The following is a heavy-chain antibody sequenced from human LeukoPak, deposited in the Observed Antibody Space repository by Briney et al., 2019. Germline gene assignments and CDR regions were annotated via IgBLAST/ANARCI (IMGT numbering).Heavy chain of an antibody. Sequence: SETLSLTCAVYGGSFSGYYWSWIRQPPGKGLEWIGEINHSGSTNYNPSLKSRVTISVDTSKNQFSLKLSSVTAADTAVYYCARGRYRAVFDYWGQGTLVTVSS. CDR3: ARGRYRAVFDY. J-gene: IGHJ4*02. V-gene: IGHV4-34*01. CDR2: INHSGST. D-gene: IGHD2-2*02. CDR1: GGSFSGYY.